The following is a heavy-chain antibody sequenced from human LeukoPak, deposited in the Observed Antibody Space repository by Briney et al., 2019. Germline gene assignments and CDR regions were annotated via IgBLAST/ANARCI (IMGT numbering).Heavy chain of an antibody. D-gene: IGHD5-12*01. J-gene: IGHJ4*02. CDR2: IWYDGSNK. CDR1: GFTFSTYT. CDR3: ARDSNSGYDY. Sequence: GGSLRLSCVASGFTFSTYTMGWLRQAPGKGLEWVAVIWYDGSNKYYADSVKGRFTISRDNSKNTLYLQMNSLRAEDTAVYYCARDSNSGYDYWGQGTLVTVSS. V-gene: IGHV3-33*08.